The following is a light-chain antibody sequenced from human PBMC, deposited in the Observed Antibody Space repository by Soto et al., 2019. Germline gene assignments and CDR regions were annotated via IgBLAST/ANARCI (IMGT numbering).Light chain of an antibody. V-gene: IGKV3-20*01. CDR3: QLYGSPPLYT. Sequence: EVVLTQSPGTLSLSPGERAALSCRASQSVRSTYLAWYQQKPGQAPRLLIYGASSRATRIRDRFSGSGSGTDFTLTISRLEPEDFAVYYCQLYGSPPLYTFGQGTKLEI. J-gene: IGKJ2*01. CDR1: QSVRSTY. CDR2: GAS.